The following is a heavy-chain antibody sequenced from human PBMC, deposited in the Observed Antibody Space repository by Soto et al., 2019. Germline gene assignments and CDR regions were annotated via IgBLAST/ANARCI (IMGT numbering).Heavy chain of an antibody. CDR1: GFTFSSYA. D-gene: IGHD3-22*01. CDR2: ISGSGGST. V-gene: IGHV3-23*01. CDR3: ARDNYDSSGYYHRGFDY. Sequence: GGSLRLSCAASGFTFSSYAMSWVRQAPGKGLEWVSAISGSGGSTYYADSVKGRFTISRDNSKNTLYLQMNSLRAEDTAVYYWARDNYDSSGYYHRGFDYWGQGTLVTVSS. J-gene: IGHJ4*02.